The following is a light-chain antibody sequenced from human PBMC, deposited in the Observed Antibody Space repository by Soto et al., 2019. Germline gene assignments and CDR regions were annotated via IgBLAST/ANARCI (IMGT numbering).Light chain of an antibody. CDR3: QQYNKWPRT. J-gene: IGKJ1*01. V-gene: IGKV3-15*01. CDR1: QSVGSN. Sequence: EVVMTQSPATLSVSPGERATLSCRASQSVGSNLAWYQQKPGQAPRLLIYLASTRATGIPARFSGSGSGTEFTLTISSLQSEDFEAYYCQQYNKWPRTFGQGPKVEIK. CDR2: LAS.